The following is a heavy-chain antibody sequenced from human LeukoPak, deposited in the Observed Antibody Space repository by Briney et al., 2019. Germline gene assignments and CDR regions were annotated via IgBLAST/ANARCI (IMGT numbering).Heavy chain of an antibody. Sequence: GGSLRLSCAASGFTFSSYAMSWVRQAPGKGLEWVSAISGSGGSTYCADSVKGRFTISRDNSKNTLYLQMNSLRAEDTAVYYCAKSGDYYGSGSYYWGFDYWGQGTLVTVSS. D-gene: IGHD3-10*01. CDR3: AKSGDYYGSGSYYWGFDY. CDR2: ISGSGGST. CDR1: GFTFSSYA. V-gene: IGHV3-23*01. J-gene: IGHJ4*02.